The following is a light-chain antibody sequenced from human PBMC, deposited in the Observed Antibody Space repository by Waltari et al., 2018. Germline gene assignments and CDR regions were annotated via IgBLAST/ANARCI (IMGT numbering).Light chain of an antibody. CDR2: GAS. V-gene: IGKV3-20*01. J-gene: IGKJ2*01. CDR3: QHYGSSSYT. CDR1: QSISSSY. Sequence: EIVLTQSPGTLSLSPGERATLSCRASQSISSSYLAWYQQKPGQAPRLLIYGASSRATGIPDRFSGSGSGTAFTLTISRLEPEDFAVYYCQHYGSSSYTFGQGTKLEI.